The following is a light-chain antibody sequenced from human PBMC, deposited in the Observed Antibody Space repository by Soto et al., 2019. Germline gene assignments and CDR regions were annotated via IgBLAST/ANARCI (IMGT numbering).Light chain of an antibody. V-gene: IGKV3-15*01. CDR2: GAS. Sequence: EIVLTQSPATLSVSPGERVTLSCRASESVDINLAWYQQKPGQAPRLLIYGASTRATDMPGTFSGRGSGTEFTLTISSLQSEDFAVYYCQQYKNWPRMFGQGTKVDIK. CDR3: QQYKNWPRM. J-gene: IGKJ1*01. CDR1: ESVDIN.